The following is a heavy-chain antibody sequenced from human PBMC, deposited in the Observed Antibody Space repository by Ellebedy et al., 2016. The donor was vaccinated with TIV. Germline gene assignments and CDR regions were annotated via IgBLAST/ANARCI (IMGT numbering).Heavy chain of an antibody. CDR2: LSGSGGYT. CDR1: GFTFSSYA. D-gene: IGHD3-16*01. Sequence: PGGSLRLSCAASGFTFSSYAMSWVRQAPGKGLEWVSALSGSGGYTYYADSVKGRFTISRDNSKNTLYLQMNSLRAEDTAVYYGAKGLGMFDYQFDYWGQGTLVTVSS. V-gene: IGHV3-23*01. J-gene: IGHJ4*02. CDR3: AKGLGMFDYQFDY.